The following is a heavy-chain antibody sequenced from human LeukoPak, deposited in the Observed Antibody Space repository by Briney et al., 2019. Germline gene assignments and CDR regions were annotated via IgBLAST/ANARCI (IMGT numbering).Heavy chain of an antibody. Sequence: GGSLRLSCAASGFTFNSYAMSWVRQAPGKGLEWVSAISGSGGSTSSADSVRGRFTISRDNSKNTLFLQMNSLRAEDTAVYYCAIHSSSWYEGYFDYWGQGTLVTVSS. CDR2: ISGSGGST. CDR1: GFTFNSYA. D-gene: IGHD6-13*01. CDR3: AIHSSSWYEGYFDY. J-gene: IGHJ4*02. V-gene: IGHV3-23*01.